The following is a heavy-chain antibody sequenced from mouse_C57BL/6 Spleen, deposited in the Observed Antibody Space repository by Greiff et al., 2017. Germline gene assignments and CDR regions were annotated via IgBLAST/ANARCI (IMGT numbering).Heavy chain of an antibody. J-gene: IGHJ4*01. V-gene: IGHV5-17*01. CDR2: ISSGSSTI. D-gene: IGHD3-2*02. Sequence: EVHLVESGGGLVKPGGSLKLSCAASGFTFSDYGMHWVRQAPEKGLEWVAYISSGSSTIYYADTVKGRFTISRDNAKNTLFLQMTSLRSEDTAMYYCATDSSGAMDYWGQGTSVTVSS. CDR1: GFTFSDYG. CDR3: ATDSSGAMDY.